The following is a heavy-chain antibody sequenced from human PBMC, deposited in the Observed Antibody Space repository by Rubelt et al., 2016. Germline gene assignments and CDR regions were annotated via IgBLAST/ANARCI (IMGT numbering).Heavy chain of an antibody. CDR1: GGSFSGYY. Sequence: QVQLQQWGAGLLKPSETLSLTCAVYGGSFSGYYWSWIRQPPGKGLEWIGEIYHSGSTNYNPSLKSRVTISVDTSKNQFSLKLSSVTAADTAVYYCARDEAYLFFDLWGRGTLVTVSS. CDR2: IYHSGST. CDR3: ARDEAYLFFDL. V-gene: IGHV4-34*01. J-gene: IGHJ2*01.